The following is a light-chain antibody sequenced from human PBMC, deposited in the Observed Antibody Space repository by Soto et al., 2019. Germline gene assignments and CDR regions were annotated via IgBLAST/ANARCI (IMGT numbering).Light chain of an antibody. CDR2: DAS. CDR3: QQRYNWPVT. CDR1: QSVSSY. Sequence: EIVLKQSPATLSLSPGERATLSCRASQSVSSYLAWYQQKPGQAPRLLIYDASSRATGIPARFSGSGSGTDFTLTISSLEPEDFSVYYCQQRYNWPVTFGQGTRLEIK. J-gene: IGKJ5*01. V-gene: IGKV3-11*01.